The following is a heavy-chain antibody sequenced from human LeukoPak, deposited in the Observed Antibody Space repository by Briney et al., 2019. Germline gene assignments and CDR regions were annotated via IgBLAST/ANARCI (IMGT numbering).Heavy chain of an antibody. J-gene: IGHJ4*02. V-gene: IGHV4-4*07. CDR3: ATLFGESSDFDH. D-gene: IGHD3-10*02. Sequence: PSETLSLTCVVSGGSISAYYWNWIRQPAGKGLEWIGRLHSSGETTSNPSLMSRATMSLDTSRNHFSLNLTSVTAADTAIYYCATLFGESSDFDHGGQGTLVTVSS. CDR2: LHSSGET. CDR1: GGSISAYY.